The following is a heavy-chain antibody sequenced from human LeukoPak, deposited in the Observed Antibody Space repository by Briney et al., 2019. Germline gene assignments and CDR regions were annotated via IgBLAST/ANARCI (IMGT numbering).Heavy chain of an antibody. J-gene: IGHJ3*02. CDR3: AREGGRDGYNLFDI. V-gene: IGHV4-59*12. CDR2: IYYSGST. CDR1: GGSISSYY. Sequence: SETLSLTCTVSGGSISSYYWSWIRQPPGKGLEWIGYIYYSGSTNYNPSLKSRVTISVDTSKNQFSLKLSSVTAADTAVYYCAREGGRDGYNLFDIWGQGTMVTVSS. D-gene: IGHD5-24*01.